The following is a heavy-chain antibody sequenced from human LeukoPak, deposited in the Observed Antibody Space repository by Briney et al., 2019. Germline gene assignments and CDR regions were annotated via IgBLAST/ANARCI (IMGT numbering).Heavy chain of an antibody. CDR3: AQGITMVRGVTYYYYGMDV. J-gene: IGHJ6*02. CDR1: GYTFTSYD. V-gene: IGHV1-8*01. Sequence: ASVKVSYKASGYTFTSYDINWVRQATGQGLEWMGWMNPNSGNTGYAQKFQGRVTMTRNTSISTAYMELSSLRSEDTAVYYCAQGITMVRGVTYYYYGMDVWGQGTTVTVSS. D-gene: IGHD3-10*01. CDR2: MNPNSGNT.